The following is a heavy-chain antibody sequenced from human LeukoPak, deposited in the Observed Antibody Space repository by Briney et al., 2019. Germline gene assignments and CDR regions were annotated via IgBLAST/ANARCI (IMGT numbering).Heavy chain of an antibody. V-gene: IGHV1-69*13. D-gene: IGHD1-20*01. CDR1: GGTFSSYA. Sequence: GASVNVSCKASGGTFSSYAISWVRQAPGQGLEWMGGIIPIFGTANYAQKFQGRVTITADESTSTAYMELSSLRSEDTAVYYCAKGGGNWNEWFDPWGQGTLVTVSS. J-gene: IGHJ5*02. CDR3: AKGGGNWNEWFDP. CDR2: IIPIFGTA.